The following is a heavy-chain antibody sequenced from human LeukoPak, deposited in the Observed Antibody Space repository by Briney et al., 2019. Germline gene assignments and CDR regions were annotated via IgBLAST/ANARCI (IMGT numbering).Heavy chain of an antibody. CDR1: GYTFTSYA. CDR3: ARGYCSGGSCYPYY. CDR2: INTNTGNP. Sequence: GASVKVSCKASGYTFTSYAMNWVRQAPGQGLEWMGWINTNTGNPTYAQGFTGRFVLSLDTSVSTAYLQISSLKAEDTAVYYCARGYCSGGSCYPYYWGQGTLVTVSS. D-gene: IGHD2-15*01. J-gene: IGHJ4*02. V-gene: IGHV7-4-1*02.